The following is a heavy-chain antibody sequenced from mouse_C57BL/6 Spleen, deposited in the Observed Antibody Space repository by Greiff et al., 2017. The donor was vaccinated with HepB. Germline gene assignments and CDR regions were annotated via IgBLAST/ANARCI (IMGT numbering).Heavy chain of an antibody. CDR3: VREGGYYDQAWCAY. Sequence: EVQVVESGGGLVQPQGSLKLSCAASGFNFNTYAMHWVRQAPGKGLEWVARIRSKSSNYATYYADSVKDRFTISRDDSQSMLYLQMNNLKTEDTAMYYVVREGGYYDQAWCAYWGQGTLVTVSA. CDR2: IRSKSSNYAT. V-gene: IGHV10-3*01. J-gene: IGHJ3*01. D-gene: IGHD2-3*01. CDR1: GFNFNTYA.